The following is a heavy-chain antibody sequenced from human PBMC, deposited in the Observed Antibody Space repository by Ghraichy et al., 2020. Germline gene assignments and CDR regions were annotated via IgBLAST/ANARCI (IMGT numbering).Heavy chain of an antibody. Sequence: GESLNISCAASGFTFDDFTMHWVRQAPGKGLEWVSLVSENGGRRDYIDSVKGRFTISRDNSRNSVYLQMHSLRSDDTALYFCTTGIGYYYDRWGQGTLVTVSS. CDR2: VSENGGRR. D-gene: IGHD3-22*01. CDR3: TTGIGYYYDR. J-gene: IGHJ5*02. CDR1: GFTFDDFT. V-gene: IGHV3-43*02.